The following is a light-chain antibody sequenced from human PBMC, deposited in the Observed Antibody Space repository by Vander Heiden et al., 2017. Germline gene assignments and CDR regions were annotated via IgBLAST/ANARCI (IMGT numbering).Light chain of an antibody. Sequence: QMTHSPSSVSASVGDRVTITCRASQAISSWVAWYQHKPGKAPKLLIYTASTLQSGVPSRFSGSGSGTEFTLTISSLQPEDFATYFCQQSHSTPLTFGAGTKVELK. CDR1: QAISSW. CDR3: QQSHSTPLT. J-gene: IGKJ4*01. V-gene: IGKV1-12*01. CDR2: TAS.